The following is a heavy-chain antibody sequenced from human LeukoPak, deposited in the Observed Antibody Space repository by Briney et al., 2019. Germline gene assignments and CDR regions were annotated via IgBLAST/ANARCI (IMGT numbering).Heavy chain of an antibody. D-gene: IGHD1-1*01. J-gene: IGHJ4*02. CDR1: GGSISSGSYY. CDR2: IYYSGST. Sequence: SETLSLTCTVSGGSISSGSYYWGWIRQPPGKGLEWIGSIYYSGSTYYNPSLKSRVTISVDTSKNQFSLKLSSVTAADTAVYYCARDRPGFFDYWGQGTLVTVSS. V-gene: IGHV4-39*07. CDR3: ARDRPGFFDY.